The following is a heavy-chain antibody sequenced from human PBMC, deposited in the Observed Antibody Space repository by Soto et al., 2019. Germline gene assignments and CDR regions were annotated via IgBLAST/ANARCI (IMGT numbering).Heavy chain of an antibody. D-gene: IGHD1-26*01. CDR1: GFTFSGHW. CDR3: ARGRGTYYADS. J-gene: IGHJ4*02. V-gene: IGHV3-74*03. CDR2: IDTDGSTGGT. Sequence: EVRLVESGGALVPPGGSLRLTCEASGFTFSGHWMHWVRRAPGKGLVWVSHIDTDGSTGGTSYADSVKGRFTVSRDDSQDRLYLQMIDLRVADPAVYYCARGRGTYYADSWGQGTLVTVSS.